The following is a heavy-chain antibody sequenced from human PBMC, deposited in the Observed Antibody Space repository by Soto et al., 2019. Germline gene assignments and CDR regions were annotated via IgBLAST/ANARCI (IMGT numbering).Heavy chain of an antibody. CDR3: ARARPGIDVTGDY. D-gene: IGHD6-13*01. CDR1: GFTFSSYG. Sequence: QVQLVESGGGVVQPGRSLRLSCAASGFTFSSYGMHWVRQAPGKGLEWVAVIWYDGSNKYYADSVKGRFTISRDNSKNALYLQMNSLRAEDTAVYYCARARPGIDVTGDYWGQGTLVTVSS. CDR2: IWYDGSNK. V-gene: IGHV3-33*01. J-gene: IGHJ4*02.